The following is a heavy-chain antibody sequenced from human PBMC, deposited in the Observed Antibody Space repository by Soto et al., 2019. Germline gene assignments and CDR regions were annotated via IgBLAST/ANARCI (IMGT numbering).Heavy chain of an antibody. J-gene: IGHJ4*02. CDR2: ISGSGGST. Sequence: GGSLRLSCAASGFTFSSYAMSWVRQAPGKGLEWVSAISGSGGSTYYADSVKGRFTISRDNSKNTLYLQMNSLRAEDTAVYYCAKDPRPPYYYDSSGYYYEALWGQGTLVTVSS. CDR3: AKDPRPPYYYDSSGYYYEAL. CDR1: GFTFSSYA. V-gene: IGHV3-23*01. D-gene: IGHD3-22*01.